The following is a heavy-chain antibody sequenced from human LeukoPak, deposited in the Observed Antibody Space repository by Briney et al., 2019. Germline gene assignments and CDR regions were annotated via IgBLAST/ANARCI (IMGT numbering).Heavy chain of an antibody. Sequence: GGSLRLSCAASGFTFSTYEMHWVRQAPGKGLEWVSDISSSGSTIYYADSVKVLFTTSRDNAKNLLYLQMHSLRAEDTAVYYCSLLAVASPQDYWGQGTLVTVSS. D-gene: IGHD6-19*01. J-gene: IGHJ4*02. CDR3: SLLAVASPQDY. CDR2: ISSSGSTI. V-gene: IGHV3-48*03. CDR1: GFTFSTYE.